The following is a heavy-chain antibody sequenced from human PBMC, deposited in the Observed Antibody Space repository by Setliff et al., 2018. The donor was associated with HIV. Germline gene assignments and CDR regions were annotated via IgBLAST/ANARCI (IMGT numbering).Heavy chain of an antibody. CDR1: GDSIGSSSYY. CDR3: THRRGRWLHFEH. CDR2: IYWDDDK. D-gene: IGHD6-19*01. Sequence: TLSLTCTVSGDSIGSSSYYWAWIRQPPGKALEWLAFIYWDDDKLYSPSLKSRLTITKDTSKNQVVLTMTNMDPADTGTYFCTHRRGRWLHFEHWGQGTLVTVSS. J-gene: IGHJ1*01. V-gene: IGHV2-5*02.